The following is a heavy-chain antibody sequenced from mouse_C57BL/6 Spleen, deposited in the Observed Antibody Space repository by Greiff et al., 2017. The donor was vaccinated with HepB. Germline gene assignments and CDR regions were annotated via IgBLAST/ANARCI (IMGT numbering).Heavy chain of an antibody. V-gene: IGHV1-15*01. CDR1: GYTFTDYE. CDR2: IDPETGGT. J-gene: IGHJ3*01. D-gene: IGHD1-1*01. Sequence: VQVVESGAELVRPGASVTLSCKASGYTFTDYEIHWVKQTPVHGLEWIGAIDPETGGTAYNKKFKGKAILTADKSSSTAYMERRSLTSEDSAVYYCTREGMDYGSSPFAYWGQGTLVTVSA. CDR3: TREGMDYGSSPFAY.